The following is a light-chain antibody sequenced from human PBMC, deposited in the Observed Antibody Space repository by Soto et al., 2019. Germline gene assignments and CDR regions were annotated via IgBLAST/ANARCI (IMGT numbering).Light chain of an antibody. Sequence: EIVMTQSPVTLSVSPGDRATLSCRASQSVNSNLAWYQQKPGQTPKLLIYVASTRATGIPARFSGSGSGTEFTLTISSLQSEDFAVYYCQQYNVWPLTFGGGTKVEFK. V-gene: IGKV3-15*01. CDR3: QQYNVWPLT. CDR2: VAS. J-gene: IGKJ4*01. CDR1: QSVNSN.